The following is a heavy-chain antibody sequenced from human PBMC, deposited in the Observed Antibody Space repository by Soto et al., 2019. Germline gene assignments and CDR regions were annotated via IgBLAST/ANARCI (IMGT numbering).Heavy chain of an antibody. V-gene: IGHV3-15*07. J-gene: IGHJ4*02. CDR2: IKSKTDGGTT. CDR3: TTDPEMATVDY. CDR1: SVSNAW. Sequence: SVSNAWMNWVRQAPGKGLEWVGRIKSKTDGGTTDYAAPVKGRFTILRDDSKNTLYLQMNSLKTEDTAVYYCTTDPEMATVDYWGQGTLVTVSS. D-gene: IGHD5-12*01.